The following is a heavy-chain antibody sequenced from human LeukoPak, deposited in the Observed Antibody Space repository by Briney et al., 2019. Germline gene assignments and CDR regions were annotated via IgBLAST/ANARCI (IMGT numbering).Heavy chain of an antibody. Sequence: GESLKISCKGSGYGFTSYWISWVRQMPGKGLEWMGRIDPSDSYTNYSPSFQGHVTISADKSISTAYLQWSSLKASDTAMYYCASWRSVAGAFDIWGQGTMVTVSS. CDR2: IDPSDSYT. J-gene: IGHJ3*02. CDR3: ASWRSVAGAFDI. D-gene: IGHD2-15*01. V-gene: IGHV5-10-1*01. CDR1: GYGFTSYW.